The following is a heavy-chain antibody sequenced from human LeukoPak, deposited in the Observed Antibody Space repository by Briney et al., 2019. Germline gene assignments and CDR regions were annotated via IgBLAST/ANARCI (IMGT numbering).Heavy chain of an antibody. Sequence: GRSLRLSCAASGFTFSSYAMHWVRQAPGKGLEWVAVISYDGSNKYYADSVKGRFTISRDSAKNSLYLQMNSLRAEDTAVYYCARHSSSSPDYWGQGTLVTVSS. CDR3: ARHSSSSPDY. V-gene: IGHV3-30*04. CDR1: GFTFSSYA. J-gene: IGHJ4*02. D-gene: IGHD6-6*01. CDR2: ISYDGSNK.